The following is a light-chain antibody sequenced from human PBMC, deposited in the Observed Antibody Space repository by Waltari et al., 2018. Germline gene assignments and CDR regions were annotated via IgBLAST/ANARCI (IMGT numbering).Light chain of an antibody. CDR2: WAS. Sequence: DIVMTQSPDSLAVSLGERATINCRSSQSVLYTSDNDNYLAWYQQKPGQPPKLLIYWASTRGSGVPDRFSGSGSGTDFTLTISSLQAADVAVYYCQQYYTTPLTFGQGTRVEI. CDR3: QQYYTTPLT. J-gene: IGKJ1*01. CDR1: QSVLYTSDNDNY. V-gene: IGKV4-1*01.